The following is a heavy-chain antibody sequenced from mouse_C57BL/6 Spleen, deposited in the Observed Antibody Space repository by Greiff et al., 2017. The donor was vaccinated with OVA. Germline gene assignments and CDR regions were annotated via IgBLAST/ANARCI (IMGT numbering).Heavy chain of an antibody. J-gene: IGHJ1*03. D-gene: IGHD1-1*01. CDR2: INPSSGYT. CDR1: GYTFTSYW. Sequence: QVQLQQSGAELAKPGASEKLSCKASGYTFTSYWMHWVKQRPGQGLEWIGYINPSSGYTKYNQKFKDKATLTADKSSSTAYMQLSSLTYEDSAVYYCARDYGSSYRYFDVWGTGTTVTVSS. CDR3: ARDYGSSYRYFDV. V-gene: IGHV1-7*01.